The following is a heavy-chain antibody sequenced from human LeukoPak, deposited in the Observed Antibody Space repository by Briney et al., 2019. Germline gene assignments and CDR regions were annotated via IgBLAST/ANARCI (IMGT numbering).Heavy chain of an antibody. J-gene: IGHJ4*02. V-gene: IGHV1-46*01. CDR1: GYTXTSYY. CDR3: ARDYGGYDAKFDY. D-gene: IGHD5-12*01. CDR2: INPSGGST. Sequence: ASVKVSCKASGYTXTSYYMHGVRQAPGQGLEWMGIINPSGGSTSYAQKFQGRITMTRDTSTSTVYMELSSLRSEDTAVYYCARDYGGYDAKFDYWGQGTLATVSS.